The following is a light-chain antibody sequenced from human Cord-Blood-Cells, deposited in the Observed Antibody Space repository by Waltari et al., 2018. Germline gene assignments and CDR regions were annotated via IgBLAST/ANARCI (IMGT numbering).Light chain of an antibody. CDR1: QSVSSSY. CDR3: QQYGSAPPTWT. V-gene: IGKV3-20*01. CDR2: GAS. J-gene: IGKJ1*01. Sequence: EIVLTQSPGTLSLSPGERATLSCSASQSVSSSYLARYQQKPGQAPRLLIYGASSRATGIPHRFSGSGSGTDFTLTISRLEPEDFAVYYCQQYGSAPPTWTFGQGTKVEIK.